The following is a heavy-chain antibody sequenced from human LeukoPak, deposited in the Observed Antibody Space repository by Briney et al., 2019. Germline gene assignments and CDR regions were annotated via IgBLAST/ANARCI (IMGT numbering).Heavy chain of an antibody. J-gene: IGHJ4*02. CDR1: GFTSSDYS. CDR2: IGGRGDGI. V-gene: IGHV3-48*01. D-gene: IGHD2-15*01. CDR3: AREIPGRIAADC. Sequence: GGSLRLSCAASGFTSSDYSMNWVRQAPGKGLEWISYIGGRGDGISYADSVKGRFTVSRDNAKSSLFLQMNRLRGEDTAIYFCAREIPGRIAADCWGQGTLVTVSS.